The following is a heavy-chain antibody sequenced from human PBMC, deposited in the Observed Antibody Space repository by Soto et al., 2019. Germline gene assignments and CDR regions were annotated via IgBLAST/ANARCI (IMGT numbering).Heavy chain of an antibody. CDR3: ARGRNYGGNPTLYYFDY. CDR2: INPRGGST. J-gene: IGHJ4*02. D-gene: IGHD4-17*01. V-gene: IGHV1-46*01. Sequence: QVQLVQSGAEVKKPGASVKVSCKASGYTFTSYYMHWVRQAPGQGLEWMGIINPRGGSTSYAQKFQGRGTMTRDTYTSTVYMELSSLRSEDTAVYYCARGRNYGGNPTLYYFDYWGQGTLVTVSS. CDR1: GYTFTSYY.